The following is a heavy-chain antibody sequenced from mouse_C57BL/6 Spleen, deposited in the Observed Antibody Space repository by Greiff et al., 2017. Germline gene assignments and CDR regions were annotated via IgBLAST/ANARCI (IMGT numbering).Heavy chain of an antibody. D-gene: IGHD1-1*01. V-gene: IGHV5-17*01. Sequence: EVKLVESGGGLVKPGGSLKLSCAASGFTFSDYGMHWVRQAPEKGLEWVAYISSGSSTIYYADTVKGRFTISRDNAKNTLFLQMTSLRSEDTAMYYCARAPYYYGSYFDYWGQGTTLTVSS. CDR3: ARAPYYYGSYFDY. CDR1: GFTFSDYG. CDR2: ISSGSSTI. J-gene: IGHJ2*01.